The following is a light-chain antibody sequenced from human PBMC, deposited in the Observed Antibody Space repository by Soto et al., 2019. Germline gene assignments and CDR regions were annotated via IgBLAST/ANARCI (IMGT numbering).Light chain of an antibody. CDR2: EVS. J-gene: IGLJ1*01. CDR1: SSDVGSYDH. Sequence: QSVLTQPASVSGSPGQSITISCSGTSSDVGSYDHVAWYQQFPGKTPKLTVYEVSNRPSGVSSRFSGSKSGNTASLTISGLLAEDEADYSCSSYTNTSTLVFGTGTKVTVL. V-gene: IGLV2-14*01. CDR3: SSYTNTSTLV.